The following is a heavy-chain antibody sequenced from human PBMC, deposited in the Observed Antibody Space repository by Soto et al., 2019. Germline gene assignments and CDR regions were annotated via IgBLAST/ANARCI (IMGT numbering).Heavy chain of an antibody. CDR2: IIPIFGTA. D-gene: IGHD6-6*01. J-gene: IGHJ5*02. CDR1: GGTFSSYA. V-gene: IGHV1-69*12. Sequence: QVQLVQSGAEVKKPGSSVKVSCKASGGTFSSYAISWERQAPGQGLEWTGGIIPIFGTANYAQKFQGRVTITADESTSTAYMELSSLRSQDTAVYYCARDPGIAARPGWFDPWGQGTLVTVSS. CDR3: ARDPGIAARPGWFDP.